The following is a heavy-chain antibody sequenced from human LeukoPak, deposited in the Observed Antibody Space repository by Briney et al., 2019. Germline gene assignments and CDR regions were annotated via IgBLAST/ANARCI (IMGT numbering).Heavy chain of an antibody. CDR3: ARDLPGRRGAFDI. CDR1: GYSISSGYY. J-gene: IGHJ3*02. Sequence: SETLSLTCTVSGYSISSGYYWGRIRQPPGKGLEWIGSIHHSGSTYYNPSLKSRVTISVDTSKNQFSLKLSSVTAADTAVYYCARDLPGRRGAFDIWGQGTMVTVSS. D-gene: IGHD2-8*02. V-gene: IGHV4-38-2*02. CDR2: IHHSGST.